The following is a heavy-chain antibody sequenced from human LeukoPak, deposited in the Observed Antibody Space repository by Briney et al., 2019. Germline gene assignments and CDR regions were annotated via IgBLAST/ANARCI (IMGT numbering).Heavy chain of an antibody. CDR1: GFTFSSYA. CDR2: ITGTT. CDR3: AKAFREYGSSTYSSFDI. Sequence: PGGSLRLSCAASGFTFSSYAMSWGRQAPGKGVQWVSTITGTTHYADSVRGRFTISRDNSKNILYLQMNSLSTEDTAIYYCAKAFREYGSSTYSSFDIWGQGTMVTVSS. J-gene: IGHJ3*02. D-gene: IGHD6-13*01. V-gene: IGHV3-23*01.